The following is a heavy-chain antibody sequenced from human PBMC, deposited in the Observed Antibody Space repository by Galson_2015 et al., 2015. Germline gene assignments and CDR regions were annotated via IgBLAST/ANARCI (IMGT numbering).Heavy chain of an antibody. J-gene: IGHJ5*02. CDR2: ISYDGSNK. V-gene: IGHV3-30*18. CDR1: GFTFSSYG. Sequence: SLRLSCAASGFTFSSYGMHWVRQAPGKGLEWVAVISYDGSNKYYADSVKGRFTISRDNSKNTLYLQMNSLRAEDTAVYYCAKSSTGADDSSSSDWFDPWGQGTLVTVS. CDR3: AKSSTGADDSSSSDWFDP. D-gene: IGHD6-6*01.